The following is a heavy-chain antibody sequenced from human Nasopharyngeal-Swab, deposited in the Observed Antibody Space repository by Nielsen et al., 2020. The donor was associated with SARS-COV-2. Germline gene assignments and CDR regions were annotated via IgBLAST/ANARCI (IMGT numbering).Heavy chain of an antibody. Sequence: GESLKISCVTSGFTFNMYSMHWVRQAPGKGLEWVSSISISSNYIYYGDSVKGRFTISRDNTQKSLYLEMNSLRVEDTAVYYCARLGTESYHYYSLDVWGQGTTVTVSS. CDR1: GFTFNMYS. J-gene: IGHJ6*02. CDR2: ISISSNYI. V-gene: IGHV3-21*01. CDR3: ARLGTESYHYYSLDV. D-gene: IGHD1-1*01.